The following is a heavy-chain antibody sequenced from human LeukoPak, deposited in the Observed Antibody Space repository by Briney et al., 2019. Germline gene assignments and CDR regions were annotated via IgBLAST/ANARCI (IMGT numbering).Heavy chain of an antibody. CDR3: AKDRWLQGYFDY. CDR1: GFTLSNYW. D-gene: IGHD5-24*01. J-gene: IGHJ4*02. Sequence: GGSLRLSCSASGFTLSNYWIHWVRQAPGKGLVWVSRINTDGSSTNYADSVRGRFTVSRDNAKNTLYLQMNSLRVEDTAVYYCAKDRWLQGYFDYWGQGTLVTVSS. CDR2: INTDGSST. V-gene: IGHV3-74*01.